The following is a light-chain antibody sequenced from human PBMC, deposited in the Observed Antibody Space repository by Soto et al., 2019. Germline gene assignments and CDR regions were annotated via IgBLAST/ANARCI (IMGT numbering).Light chain of an antibody. J-gene: IGKJ5*01. CDR3: QRENIYPLT. CDR2: KAS. CDR1: QSISSL. V-gene: IGKV1-5*03. Sequence: DIQMTQSPSTLSASVGDRVTITCRASQSISSLLAWYRQKPGRAPTLLIYKASTLEGGVPSRFSGGGSGTDATLTISSLEPDDFATYYRQRENIYPLTLAGGTRLEIK.